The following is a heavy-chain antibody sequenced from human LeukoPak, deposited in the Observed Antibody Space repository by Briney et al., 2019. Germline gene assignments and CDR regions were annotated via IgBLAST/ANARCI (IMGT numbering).Heavy chain of an antibody. J-gene: IGHJ4*02. CDR2: ISSSGSYI. CDR3: AGDWTGGGGF. Sequence: GGSLRLSCAASGFSFSTYTMNWVRQAPGKGLEWVSSISSSGSYIYYADSVKGRFTISRDNAKNSLYLQMDSLRAEDTALYYCAGDWTGGGGFWGQGTLVTVSS. D-gene: IGHD3/OR15-3a*01. V-gene: IGHV3-21*01. CDR1: GFSFSTYT.